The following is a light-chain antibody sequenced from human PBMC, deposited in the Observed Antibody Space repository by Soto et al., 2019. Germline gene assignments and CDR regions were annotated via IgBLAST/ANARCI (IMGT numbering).Light chain of an antibody. CDR1: SSDVGAYNL. CDR2: AVS. CDR3: CSQRSSNSHV. J-gene: IGLJ1*01. V-gene: IGLV2-14*01. Sequence: QSALTQPASVSGSPGQSITISCSGTSSDVGAYNLVSWYQQHPGRAPKLMIYAVSNRPSGVSNRFSGSKSGNTASLTISGLQAEDEADYYCCSQRSSNSHVFGTGTKVTVL.